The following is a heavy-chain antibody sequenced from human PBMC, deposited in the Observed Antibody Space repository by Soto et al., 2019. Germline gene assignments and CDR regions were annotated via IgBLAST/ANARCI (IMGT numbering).Heavy chain of an antibody. CDR2: ISAYNGNT. CDR3: AREGYCSGGSCYSGFPDY. J-gene: IGHJ4*02. V-gene: IGHV1-18*01. Sequence: GASVKVSCKASGYTFTSYGISWVRQAPGQGLEWMGWISAYNGNTNYAQKLQGRVTMTSDTSTSTAYMELRSLRSDDTAVYYCAREGYCSGGSCYSGFPDYWGQGTLATVSS. CDR1: GYTFTSYG. D-gene: IGHD2-15*01.